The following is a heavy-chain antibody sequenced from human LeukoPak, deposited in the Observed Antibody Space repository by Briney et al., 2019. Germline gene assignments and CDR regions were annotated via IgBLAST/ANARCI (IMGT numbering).Heavy chain of an antibody. Sequence: GGSLRLSCAASGFTFSSYAMSWVRQAPGKGLEWVSSISAGSNYIYYGDSVKGRFTISRDNAKNSLYLQMSSLRAEDTAVYYCARDASTRCYLCEVDHWGQGTLVTVSS. CDR1: GFTFSSYA. D-gene: IGHD2-2*01. J-gene: IGHJ4*02. V-gene: IGHV3-21*01. CDR2: ISAGSNYI. CDR3: ARDASTRCYLCEVDH.